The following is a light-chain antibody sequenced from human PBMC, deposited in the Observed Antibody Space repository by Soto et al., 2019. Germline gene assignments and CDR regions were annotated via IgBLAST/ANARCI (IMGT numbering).Light chain of an antibody. CDR2: GNS. CDR3: QSYDSSLSGYVV. J-gene: IGLJ2*01. CDR1: SSNIGAGYD. V-gene: IGLV1-40*01. Sequence: QAVLTQPPSVSGAPGQRVTSSCTGSSSNIGAGYDVHWYQQLPGTAPKLLIYGNSNRPSEVPDRFSGSKSGTSASLAITGLQAEDEADYYCQSYDSSLSGYVVFGGGTKLTVL.